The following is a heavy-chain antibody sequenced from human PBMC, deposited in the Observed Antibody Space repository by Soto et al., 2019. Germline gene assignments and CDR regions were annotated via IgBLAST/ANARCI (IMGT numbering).Heavy chain of an antibody. Sequence: PSETLSLTCAVYGGSFSGYYWSWIRQPPGKGLEWIGAINHSGSTNYNPSLKSRVTISVDTSKNQFSLKLSSVTAADTAVYYCARGYKITMVRRVIILTPSNYYGMDVWGQGTTVTVSS. J-gene: IGHJ6*02. CDR3: ARGYKITMVRRVIILTPSNYYGMDV. CDR2: INHSGST. D-gene: IGHD3-10*01. V-gene: IGHV4-34*01. CDR1: GGSFSGYY.